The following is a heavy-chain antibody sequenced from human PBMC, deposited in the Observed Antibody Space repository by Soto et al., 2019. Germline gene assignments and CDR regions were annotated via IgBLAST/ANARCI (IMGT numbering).Heavy chain of an antibody. CDR2: IYYSGSA. Sequence: SETLSLTCTVSGGSISSSSYYWCWIRQPPGKGLEWIGSIYYSGSAYYNPSLKSRVTISVDTSKNQFSLKLSSVTAADTAVYYCARHRFNEWELLRDLYNWFNPWGQGTLVTVS. V-gene: IGHV4-39*01. D-gene: IGHD1-26*01. CDR1: GGSISSSSYY. CDR3: ARHRFNEWELLRDLYNWFNP. J-gene: IGHJ5*02.